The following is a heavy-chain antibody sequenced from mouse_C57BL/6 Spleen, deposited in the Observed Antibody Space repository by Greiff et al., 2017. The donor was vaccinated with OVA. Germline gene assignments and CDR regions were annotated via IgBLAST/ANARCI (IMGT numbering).Heavy chain of an antibody. V-gene: IGHV1-7*01. CDR3: ARESYSNSPDY. CDR1: GYTFTSYW. Sequence: QVQLQQSGADLAQPGASVKLSCKASGYTFTSYWMHWVKQRPGQGLEWIGYINPSSGYTKYNQKFKDKATLTADKSSSPAYMQLSSQTNEDSAVYYCARESYSNSPDYWGQGTTLTVSS. J-gene: IGHJ2*01. D-gene: IGHD2-5*01. CDR2: INPSSGYT.